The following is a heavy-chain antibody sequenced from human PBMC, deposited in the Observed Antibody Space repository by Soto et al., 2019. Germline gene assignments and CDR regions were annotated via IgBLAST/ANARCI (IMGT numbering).Heavy chain of an antibody. D-gene: IGHD1-26*01. CDR3: VRDSSTAPYYYYYGMDV. J-gene: IGHJ6*02. Sequence: GGSLRLSCAASGFTFSSYGMHWVRQAPGKGLEWVAVIWYDGSNKYYADSVKGRFTISRDNSKNTLYLQMNSLRAEDTAVYYCVRDSSTAPYYYYYGMDVWGQGTTVTVSS. V-gene: IGHV3-33*01. CDR2: IWYDGSNK. CDR1: GFTFSSYG.